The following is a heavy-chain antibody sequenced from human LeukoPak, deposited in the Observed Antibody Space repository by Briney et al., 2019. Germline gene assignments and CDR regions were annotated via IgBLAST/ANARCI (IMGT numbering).Heavy chain of an antibody. V-gene: IGHV3-48*03. Sequence: GGSLRLSCAASEFTFSSYEMNWVRQAPGKGLEWVSYISSSGSTIYYADSVKGRFTISRDNAKNSLYLQMNSLRAEDTAVYYCARDRSGDGDFWTGYYTNYFDPWGQGTLVTVSS. CDR3: ARDRSGDGDFWTGYYTNYFDP. J-gene: IGHJ5*02. CDR1: EFTFSSYE. CDR2: ISSSGSTI. D-gene: IGHD3/OR15-3a*01.